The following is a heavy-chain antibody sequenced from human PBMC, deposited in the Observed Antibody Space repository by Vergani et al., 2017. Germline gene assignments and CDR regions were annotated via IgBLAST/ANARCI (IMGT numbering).Heavy chain of an antibody. Sequence: QVQLVQSGAEGKKPGASVKVSCKASGGTFSSYTISWGRQAPGQGLEWMGRIIPILGIANYAQKFQGRVTITADKSTSTAYMELSSLRSEDTAVYYCARLVTYLQGGYFDLWGRGTLVTVSS. V-gene: IGHV1-69*02. J-gene: IGHJ2*01. D-gene: IGHD2-21*02. CDR2: IIPILGIA. CDR3: ARLVTYLQGGYFDL. CDR1: GGTFSSYT.